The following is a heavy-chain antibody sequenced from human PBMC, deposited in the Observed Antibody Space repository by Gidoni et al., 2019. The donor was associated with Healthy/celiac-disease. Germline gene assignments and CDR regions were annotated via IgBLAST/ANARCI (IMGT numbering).Heavy chain of an antibody. V-gene: IGHV4-34*01. CDR2: INHSGST. J-gene: IGHJ6*02. CDR3: ARKTGSYYGMDV. CDR1: GGSFRGYY. D-gene: IGHD1-1*01. Sequence: QVQLQQWGAGLLKPSEPLSLTSAVYGGSFRGYYWSWIRQPPGKWLEWIGEINHSGSTNSNPSLKSRVTISVDTSKNQFSLKLSSVTAADTAVYYCARKTGSYYGMDVWGQGTTVTVSS.